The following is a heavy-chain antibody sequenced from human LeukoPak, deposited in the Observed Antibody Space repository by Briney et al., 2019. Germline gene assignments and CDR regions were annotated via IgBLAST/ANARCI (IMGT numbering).Heavy chain of an antibody. D-gene: IGHD2-8*01. Sequence: SETLSLTCTVSGGSLSSYYWSWIRQPPGKGLEWIGYIYYSGSTNYNPSLKSRVTISVDTSKNQFSLKLSSVTAADTAVYYCASARGYCTNGVCEKGYYYGMDVWGQGTTVTVSS. CDR1: GGSLSSYY. J-gene: IGHJ6*02. CDR2: IYYSGST. V-gene: IGHV4-59*01. CDR3: ASARGYCTNGVCEKGYYYGMDV.